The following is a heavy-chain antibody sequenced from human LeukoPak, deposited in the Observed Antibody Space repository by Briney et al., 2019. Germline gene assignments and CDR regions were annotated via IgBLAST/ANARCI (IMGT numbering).Heavy chain of an antibody. J-gene: IGHJ3*02. CDR3: ARDPGDYSAFDI. D-gene: IGHD4-17*01. V-gene: IGHV4-61*02. Sequence: PSQTLSLTCTVSGGSISSGSYYWSWIQQPAGKGLEWIGRIYTSGSTYYNPSLKSRVTISVDTSKNQFSLKLSSVTAADTAVYYCARDPGDYSAFDIWGQGTMVTVSS. CDR1: GGSISSGSYY. CDR2: IYTSGST.